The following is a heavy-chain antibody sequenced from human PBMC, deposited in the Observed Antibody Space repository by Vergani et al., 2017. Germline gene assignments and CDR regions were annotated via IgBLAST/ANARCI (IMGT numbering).Heavy chain of an antibody. CDR2: ISPYNHKT. CDR1: GYTFVNHP. CDR3: AGSQVATNDFDL. Sequence: QAQLGQSDSEVKKPGDSVTLSCKTSGYTFVNHPITWVRQAPGQGLEWMGWISPYNHKTLYSQKVEGRVTMTSDTSSSTVFLELRRLTNDDTALYYCAGSQVATNDFDLWGRGTLVTVSS. V-gene: IGHV1-18*04. J-gene: IGHJ4*02.